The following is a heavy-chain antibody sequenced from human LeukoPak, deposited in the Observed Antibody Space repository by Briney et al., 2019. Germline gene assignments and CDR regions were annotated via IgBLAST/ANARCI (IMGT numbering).Heavy chain of an antibody. CDR2: IRYDGSNK. CDR1: GFTFSSYG. J-gene: IGHJ4*02. V-gene: IGHV3-30*02. Sequence: PGGSLRLSCVASGFTFSSYGMHWVRQAPGKGLEWVAFIRYDGSNKYYADSVKGRFTISRDNSKNTLYLQMNSLRAEDTAVYYCARGKSGYCSGGSCRHYFDYWGQGTLVTVSS. CDR3: ARGKSGYCSGGSCRHYFDY. D-gene: IGHD2-15*01.